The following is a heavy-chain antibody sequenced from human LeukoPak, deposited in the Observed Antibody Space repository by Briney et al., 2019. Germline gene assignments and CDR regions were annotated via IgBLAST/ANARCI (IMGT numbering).Heavy chain of an antibody. CDR2: ISYDGSNK. CDR3: ARGRTHFDY. Sequence: GRSLRLSCAASGFTFSNYAMHWVRQAPGKGLEWVAVISYDGSNKYYADSVKGRFTISRDNSKNTLYLQMNSLRAEDTAVYYCARGRTHFDYWGQGTLVTVSS. V-gene: IGHV3-30*04. CDR1: GFTFSNYA. J-gene: IGHJ4*02. D-gene: IGHD1-1*01.